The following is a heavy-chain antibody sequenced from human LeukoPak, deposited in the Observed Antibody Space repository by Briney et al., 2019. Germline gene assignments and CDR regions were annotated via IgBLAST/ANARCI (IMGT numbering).Heavy chain of an antibody. Sequence: NSSETLSLTCTVSGGSISSYYWSWIRQPPGKGLEWIGYIYYSGSTNYNPSLKSRVTISVDRSKNQFSLKLSSVTAADTAVYYCARGQDTVRYYYYMDVWGKGTTVTVSS. J-gene: IGHJ6*03. CDR3: ARGQDTVRYYYYMDV. CDR1: GGSISSYY. V-gene: IGHV4-59*12. CDR2: IYYSGST. D-gene: IGHD5-18*01.